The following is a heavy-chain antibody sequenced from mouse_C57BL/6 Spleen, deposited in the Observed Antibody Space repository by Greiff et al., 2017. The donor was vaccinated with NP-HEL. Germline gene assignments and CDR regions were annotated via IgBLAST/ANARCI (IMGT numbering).Heavy chain of an antibody. J-gene: IGHJ2*01. CDR1: GYTFTSYW. V-gene: IGHV1-50*01. CDR2: IDPSDSYT. CDR3: ERRDY. Sequence: QVQLQQPGAELVKPGASVKLSCKASGYTFTSYWMQWVKQRPGQGLEWIGEIDPSDSYTNYTQKFKGKATLTIDTSYSTAYMQLSSLTSEDSAVYYCERRDYWGQGTTLTVSS.